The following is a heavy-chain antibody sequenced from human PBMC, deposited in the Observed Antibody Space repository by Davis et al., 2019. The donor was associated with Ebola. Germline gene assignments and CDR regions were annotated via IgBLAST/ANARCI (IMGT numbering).Heavy chain of an antibody. CDR1: GGSISSYY. D-gene: IGHD3-10*01. J-gene: IGHJ5*02. V-gene: IGHV4-59*01. Sequence: SETLSLTCTVSGGSISSYYWSWIRQPPGKGLEWIGYIYYSGSTKYNPSLKSRVTISVDKSKNQFSLKLSSVTAADTAVYYCARDNLWFGDNWFDPWGQGTLVTVSS. CDR2: IYYSGST. CDR3: ARDNLWFGDNWFDP.